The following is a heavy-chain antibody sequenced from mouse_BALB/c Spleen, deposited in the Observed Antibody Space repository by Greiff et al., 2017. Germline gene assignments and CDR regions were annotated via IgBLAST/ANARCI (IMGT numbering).Heavy chain of an antibody. CDR1: GFSLTSYG. CDR3: ARGDVPY. CDR2: IWAGGST. V-gene: IGHV2-9*02. Sequence: VMLVESGPGLVAPSQSLSITCTVSGFSLTSYGVHWVRQPPGKGLEWLGVIWAGGSTNYNSALMSRLSISKDNSKSQVFLKMNSLQTDDTAMYYCARGDVPYWGQGTLVTVSA. J-gene: IGHJ3*01.